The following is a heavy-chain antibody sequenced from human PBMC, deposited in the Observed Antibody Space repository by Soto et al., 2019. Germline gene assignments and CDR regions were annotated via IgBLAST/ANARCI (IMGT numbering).Heavy chain of an antibody. CDR2: IYPGDSDT. Sequence: EVQLLQSGAEVKKPGESLKISCKGSGYTFTNYWIGWVRQMPGKGLEWMGMIYPGDSDTRYSPSFQGQVTISVDEPINTAYLQWGSLKASDTAMYYCARLGDDSDYIFEEWGQGTLVTVSS. CDR1: GYTFTNYW. D-gene: IGHD4-17*01. V-gene: IGHV5-51*04. J-gene: IGHJ4*02. CDR3: ARLGDDSDYIFEE.